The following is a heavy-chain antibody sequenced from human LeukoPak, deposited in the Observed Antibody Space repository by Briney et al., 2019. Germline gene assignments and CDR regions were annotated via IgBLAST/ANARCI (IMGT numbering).Heavy chain of an antibody. D-gene: IGHD5-24*01. CDR1: GFSFSGYA. CDR3: ARIGLQFAFDI. V-gene: IGHV3-30-3*01. CDR2: ISYDGNNK. Sequence: GGSLRLSCTASGFSFSGYALHWVRQAPGKGLEWVAFISYDGNNKYYADSVKGRFTISRDDAKNSLYLQVNSLRAEDTAVYFCARIGLQFAFDIWGQGTMVTVSS. J-gene: IGHJ3*02.